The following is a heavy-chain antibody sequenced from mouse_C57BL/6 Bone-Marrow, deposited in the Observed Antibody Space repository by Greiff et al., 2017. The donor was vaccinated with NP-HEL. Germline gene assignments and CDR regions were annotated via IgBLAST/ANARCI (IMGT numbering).Heavy chain of an antibody. D-gene: IGHD1-1*01. CDR2: ISSGSSTI. V-gene: IGHV5-17*01. CDR1: GFTFSDYG. J-gene: IGHJ4*01. CDR3: ARIYYYGSSHMDY. Sequence: EVQLVESGGGLVKPGGSLKLSCAASGFTFSDYGMHWVRQAPEKGLEWVAYISSGSSTIYYADTVKGRFTISRDNAKNTLFLQMTSLRSEDTAMYYCARIYYYGSSHMDYWGQGTSVTVSS.